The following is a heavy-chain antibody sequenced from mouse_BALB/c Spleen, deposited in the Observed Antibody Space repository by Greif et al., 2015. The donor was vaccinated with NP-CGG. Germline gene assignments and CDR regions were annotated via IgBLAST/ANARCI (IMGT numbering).Heavy chain of an antibody. D-gene: IGHD2-1*01. Sequence: VQLQQSGAELVRPGALVKLSCKASGFNIKDYYMHWVKQRPEQGLEWIGWIDPENGNTIYDPKFQGKASITADTSSNTAYLQLSSLTSEDTVVYYCARSLYYYYAMDYWGQGTSVTVSS. CDR2: IDPENGNT. CDR1: GFNIKDYY. CDR3: ARSLYYYYAMDY. J-gene: IGHJ4*01. V-gene: IGHV14-1*02.